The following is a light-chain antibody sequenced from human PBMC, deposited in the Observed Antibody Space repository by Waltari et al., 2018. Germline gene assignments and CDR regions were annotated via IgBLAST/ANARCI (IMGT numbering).Light chain of an antibody. CDR2: AAS. V-gene: IGKV1-39*01. Sequence: DIEMTQSPSSLSASVGDRVTITCRASQAISGYLNWSQQKPGRAPKLLIYAASSLQSGVPARFSGSGYGTDFTLTISSLQPEDFAIYSCQQSSSSPHTFGGGTKVEMK. J-gene: IGKJ4*01. CDR3: QQSSSSPHT. CDR1: QAISGY.